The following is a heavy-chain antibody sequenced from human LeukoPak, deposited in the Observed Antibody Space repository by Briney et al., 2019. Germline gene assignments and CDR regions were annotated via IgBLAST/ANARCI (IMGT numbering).Heavy chain of an antibody. Sequence: PGGSLRLSCAASGFTFGSYGMHWVRQAPGKGLEWVALISYDGSKEYYGDSVKGRFTISRDNSKNTLYLQMNSLRAEDTAVYYRAKDQGYTYGHSFDYWGQGTLVTVSS. CDR2: ISYDGSKE. J-gene: IGHJ4*02. CDR3: AKDQGYTYGHSFDY. V-gene: IGHV3-30*18. CDR1: GFTFGSYG. D-gene: IGHD5-18*01.